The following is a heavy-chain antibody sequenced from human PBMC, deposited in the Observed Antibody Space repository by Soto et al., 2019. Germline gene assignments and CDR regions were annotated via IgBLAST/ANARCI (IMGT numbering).Heavy chain of an antibody. CDR1: GYTFTSYD. CDR2: MNPNSGNT. D-gene: IGHD2-15*01. J-gene: IGHJ3*02. Sequence: ASVKVSCKASGYTFTSYDINWVRQATGQGLEWMGWMNPNSGNTGYAQKFQGRVTMTRNTSISTAYMELSSLRSEDTAVYYCARILSGYCSGGSCYFDAFDIWGQGIMVTVSS. V-gene: IGHV1-8*01. CDR3: ARILSGYCSGGSCYFDAFDI.